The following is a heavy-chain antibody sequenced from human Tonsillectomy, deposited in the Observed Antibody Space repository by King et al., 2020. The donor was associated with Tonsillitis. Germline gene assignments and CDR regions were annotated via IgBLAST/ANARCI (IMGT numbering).Heavy chain of an antibody. CDR3: AKLAGTTSLYYFDY. CDR1: GFTFSNFA. V-gene: IGHV3-23*04. CDR2: ISGSGGST. J-gene: IGHJ4*02. D-gene: IGHD1-1*01. Sequence: VQLVESGGGLVQPGGSLRLSCAVSGFTFSNFAMSWVRQAPGKGLEGGSVISGSGGSTYYADSVKVRFTISRDNSKNTLYLQINSLRAEDTAVYYCAKLAGTTSLYYFDYWGQGTLVTVSS.